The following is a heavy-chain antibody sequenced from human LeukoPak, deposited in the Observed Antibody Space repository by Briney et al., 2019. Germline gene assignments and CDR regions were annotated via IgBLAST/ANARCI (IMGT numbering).Heavy chain of an antibody. Sequence: AASVKVSCKASGYTFTGYYMHWVRQAPGQGLEWMGWISAYNGNTNYAQKLQGRVTMTTDTSTSTAYMELRSLRSDDTAVYYCARDLVSSPYYFDYWGQGTLVTVSS. CDR2: ISAYNGNT. CDR1: GYTFTGYY. D-gene: IGHD2-21*01. CDR3: ARDLVSSPYYFDY. J-gene: IGHJ4*02. V-gene: IGHV1-18*04.